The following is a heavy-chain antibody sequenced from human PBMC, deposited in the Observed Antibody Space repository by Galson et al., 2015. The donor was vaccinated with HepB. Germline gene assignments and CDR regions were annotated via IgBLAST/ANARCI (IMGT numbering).Heavy chain of an antibody. CDR1: GYTFTSYA. Sequence: SVKVSCKASGYTFTSYAMHWVRQAPGQRLEWMGWINAGNGNTKYSQKFQGRVTITRDTSASTAYMELSSLRSEDTAVYYCARGADIVVVPAAQRVEAFDIWGQGTVVTVSS. D-gene: IGHD2-2*01. CDR2: INAGNGNT. CDR3: ARGADIVVVPAAQRVEAFDI. V-gene: IGHV1-3*01. J-gene: IGHJ3*02.